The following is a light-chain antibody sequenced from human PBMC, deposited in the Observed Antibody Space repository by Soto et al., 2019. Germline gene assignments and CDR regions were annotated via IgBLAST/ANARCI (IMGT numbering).Light chain of an antibody. Sequence: ILMTQSPATVSVSPGESATLSCRASQNIYYNFAWYQHRPGQPPRLLIYRASTRAPGVPARFSGSGSGTEFTLTISSLQPEDFTVYSCLQYNNFWAFGQGTKVEI. J-gene: IGKJ1*01. CDR1: QNIYYN. V-gene: IGKV3-15*01. CDR3: LQYNNFWA. CDR2: RAS.